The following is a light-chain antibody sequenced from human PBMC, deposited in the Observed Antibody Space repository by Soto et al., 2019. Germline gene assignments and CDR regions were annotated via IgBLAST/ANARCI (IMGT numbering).Light chain of an antibody. J-gene: IGKJ1*01. V-gene: IGKV1-39*01. Sequence: DIQVTQSPSSLSASVGDRVTITCRTSQSISTYFNWYQQTPGKAPKLLIHGASSLQSGVPSRFSGGGFGTDFTLTINGLQPEDFATYYCQQRYGVPRTFGQGTRVEIK. CDR2: GAS. CDR3: QQRYGVPRT. CDR1: QSISTY.